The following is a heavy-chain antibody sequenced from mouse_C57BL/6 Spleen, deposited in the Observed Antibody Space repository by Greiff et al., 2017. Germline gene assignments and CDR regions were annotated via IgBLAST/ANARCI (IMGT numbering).Heavy chain of an antibody. CDR2: IVPSDSYT. Sequence: QVQLQQPGAELVMPGASVKLSCKASGYTFTSYWMHWVKQRPGQGLEWIGEIVPSDSYTNYNQKFKGKSTLTVDKSSSTAYMQLSSLTSEDSAVYYCALITSGSRAWFAYWGQGTLVTVSA. CDR1: GYTFTSYW. J-gene: IGHJ3*01. V-gene: IGHV1-69*01. D-gene: IGHD1-1*01. CDR3: ALITSGSRAWFAY.